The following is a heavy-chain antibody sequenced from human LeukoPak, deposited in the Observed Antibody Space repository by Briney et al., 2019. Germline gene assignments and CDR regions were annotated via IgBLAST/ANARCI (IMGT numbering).Heavy chain of an antibody. CDR2: ISNSGGNT. V-gene: IGHV3-23*01. J-gene: IGHJ4*02. D-gene: IGHD4-17*01. Sequence: GGSLRLSCAASGFTFSSHAMNWVRQAPGKGLEWVSGISNSGGNTYYADSVKGRFTISRDNSKNTLYLQMNSLRAEDTAVYYCAKDLYGAYDFDYCGQGTLVTVSS. CDR3: AKDLYGAYDFDY. CDR1: GFTFSSHA.